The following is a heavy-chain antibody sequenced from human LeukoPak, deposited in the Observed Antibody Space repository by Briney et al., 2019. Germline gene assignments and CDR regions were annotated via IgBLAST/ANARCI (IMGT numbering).Heavy chain of an antibody. V-gene: IGHV3-30*02. CDR3: AKAACYYYDSSGYDCSDAFDI. CDR1: GFTFSSYG. D-gene: IGHD3-22*01. Sequence: GESLRLSCAASGFTFSSYGMHWVRQAPGKGLEWVAFIRYDGSNKYYADSVKGRFTISRDNSKNTLYLQMNSLRAEDTAVYYCAKAACYYYDSSGYDCSDAFDIWGQGTMVTVSS. J-gene: IGHJ3*02. CDR2: IRYDGSNK.